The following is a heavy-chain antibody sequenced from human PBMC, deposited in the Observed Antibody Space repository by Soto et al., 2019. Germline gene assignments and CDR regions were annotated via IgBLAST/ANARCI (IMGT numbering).Heavy chain of an antibody. CDR1: GFTFSSYS. V-gene: IGHV3-21*01. J-gene: IGHJ4*02. CDR3: AREVRGRGSGYPDD. Sequence: GGSLRLSCAASGFTFSSYSMNWVRQAPGKGLEWVSSISSSSSYIYYADSVKGRFTISRDNAKNSLYLQMNSLRAEDTAVYYCAREVRGRGSGYPDDWGQGTLVTVSS. CDR2: ISSSSSYI. D-gene: IGHD3-22*01.